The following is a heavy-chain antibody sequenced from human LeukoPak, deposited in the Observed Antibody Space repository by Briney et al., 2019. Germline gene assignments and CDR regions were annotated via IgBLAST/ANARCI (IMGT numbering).Heavy chain of an antibody. Sequence: GGSLRLSCAASGFTVSSNYMSWIRQAPGKGLEWVSVIYSGGSTYYADSVKGRFTISRDNSKNTLYLQMNSLRAEDTAVYYCASSYDYGALYDYWGQGTLVTVSS. CDR1: GFTVSSNY. CDR3: ASSYDYGALYDY. V-gene: IGHV3-53*01. J-gene: IGHJ4*02. D-gene: IGHD4-17*01. CDR2: IYSGGST.